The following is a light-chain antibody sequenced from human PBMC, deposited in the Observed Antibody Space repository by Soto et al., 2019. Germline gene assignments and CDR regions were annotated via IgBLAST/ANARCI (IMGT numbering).Light chain of an antibody. V-gene: IGKV3-20*01. CDR2: GAS. Sequence: EIVLTQSPGTQSLSPGERATLSCRASQSVSSNYLAWYQQKLGQAPRLLVYGASSRATGIPDRFSGSGSGTDFTLTISRLVPEDFAVYYCQQYGSSRTFGQGTKVEIK. CDR1: QSVSSNY. J-gene: IGKJ1*01. CDR3: QQYGSSRT.